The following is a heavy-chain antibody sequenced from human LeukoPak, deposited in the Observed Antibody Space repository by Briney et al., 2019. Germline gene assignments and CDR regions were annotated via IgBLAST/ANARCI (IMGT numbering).Heavy chain of an antibody. CDR1: GGSISSYY. J-gene: IGHJ4*02. CDR3: ARHAAFAEYQSHLTHFVY. CDR2: IYHSGST. Sequence: SETLSLTCTVSGGSISSYYWSWIRQPPGKRLEWIGYIYHSGSTNYNSSLKSRVTISVDTSKNQFSLKLSSVTAADTAVYYCARHAAFAEYQSHLTHFVYWGQGTLVSVSS. D-gene: IGHD2-2*01. V-gene: IGHV4-59*08.